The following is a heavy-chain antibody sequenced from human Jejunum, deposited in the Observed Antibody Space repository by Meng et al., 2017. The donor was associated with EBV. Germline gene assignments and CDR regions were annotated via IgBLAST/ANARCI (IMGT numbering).Heavy chain of an antibody. CDR2: VSSAGSDT. J-gene: IGHJ4*02. V-gene: IGHV3-30*04. Sequence: VGCGGGGAQPGWSLGLSWVGSGCTFSVSAMHWVRQAPGKGLEWLADVSSAGSDTYYADSVKGRFTFSRDDSKNTLYLQMDSPRPEDTAVYYCARGRYSSGGSPYFDHWGQGTLFTVSS. D-gene: IGHD6-19*01. CDR3: ARGRYSSGGSPYFDH. CDR1: GCTFSVSA.